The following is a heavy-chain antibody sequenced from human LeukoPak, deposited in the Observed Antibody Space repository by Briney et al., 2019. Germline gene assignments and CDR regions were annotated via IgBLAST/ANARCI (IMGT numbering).Heavy chain of an antibody. V-gene: IGHV3-7*01. Sequence: GGSLRLSCAASGFTFSSYWMSWVRQAPGKGLEWVANIKQDGSEKYYVDSVKGRFTISRDNAKNSLYLQMNSLRAEDTAVYYCARVMSSSWYSHRDAFDIWGQGTMVTVSS. D-gene: IGHD6-13*01. J-gene: IGHJ3*02. CDR2: IKQDGSEK. CDR1: GFTFSSYW. CDR3: ARVMSSSWYSHRDAFDI.